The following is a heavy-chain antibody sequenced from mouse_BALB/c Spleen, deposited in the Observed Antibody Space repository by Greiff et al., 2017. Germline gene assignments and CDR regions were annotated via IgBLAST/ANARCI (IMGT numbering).Heavy chain of an antibody. D-gene: IGHD1-1*01. CDR2: ISYDGSN. CDR3: AREYYGSSYGWYFDV. J-gene: IGHJ1*01. Sequence: EVQLQQSGPGLVKPSQSLSLTCSVTGYSITSGYYWNWIRQFPGNKLEWMGYISYDGSNNYNPSLKNRISITRDTSKNQFFLKLNSVTTEDTATYYCAREYYGSSYGWYFDVWGAGTTVTVSS. CDR1: GYSITSGYY. V-gene: IGHV3-6*02.